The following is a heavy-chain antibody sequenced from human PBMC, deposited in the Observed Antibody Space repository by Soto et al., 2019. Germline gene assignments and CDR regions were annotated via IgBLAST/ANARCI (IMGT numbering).Heavy chain of an antibody. CDR2: ISYDGSNK. Sequence: GGSLRLSCAASGFTFSSYAMHWVRQAPGKGLEWVAVISYDGSNKYYADSVKGRFTISRDNSKNTLYLQMNSPRAEDTAVYYCARDRLYYFDYWGQGTLVTVSS. J-gene: IGHJ4*02. V-gene: IGHV3-30-3*01. CDR1: GFTFSSYA. CDR3: ARDRLYYFDY.